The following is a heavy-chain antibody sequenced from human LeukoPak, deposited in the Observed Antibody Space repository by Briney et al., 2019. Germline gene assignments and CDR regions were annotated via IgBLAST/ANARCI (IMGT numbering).Heavy chain of an antibody. CDR3: ARFSGMGNFDY. V-gene: IGHV4-61*02. CDR1: GGSISSGSYY. CDR2: IYTSGST. Sequence: SETLSLTCTVSGGSISSGSYYWSWIRQPAGKGLEWIGRIYTSGSTNYNPSLKSRVTISVDTSKNQFSLKLSSVTAADTAVYYCARFSGMGNFDYWGQGTLVTVFS. J-gene: IGHJ4*02. D-gene: IGHD1-14*01.